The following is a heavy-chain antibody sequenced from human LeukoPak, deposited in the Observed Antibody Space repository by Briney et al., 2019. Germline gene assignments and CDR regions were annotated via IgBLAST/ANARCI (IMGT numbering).Heavy chain of an antibody. V-gene: IGHV1-69*13. CDR1: GGTFSSYA. CDR2: IIPIFGTA. Sequence: SVKVSCKXSGGTFSSYAISWVRQAPGQGLEWIGGIIPIFGTANYSQKFQGRVTITADESTSTAYMELSSLRSEDTAVYYCARGLLILPDWNYPYFDYWGQGTLVTVSS. D-gene: IGHD1-7*01. CDR3: ARGLLILPDWNYPYFDY. J-gene: IGHJ4*02.